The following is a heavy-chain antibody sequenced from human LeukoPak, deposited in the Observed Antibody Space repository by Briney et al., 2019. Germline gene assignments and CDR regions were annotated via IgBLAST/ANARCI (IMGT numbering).Heavy chain of an antibody. D-gene: IGHD3-10*01. V-gene: IGHV4-4*02. CDR3: ARAPYYYGSGSYPD. CDR1: GGSISSSNW. CDR2: IYHSGST. J-gene: IGHJ4*02. Sequence: SETLALTCAVSGGSISSSNWWSWVRQPPGKGLEWIGEIYHSGSTNYNPSLKSRVTISVDKSKNQFSLKLSSVTAADTAVYYCARAPYYYGSGSYPDWGQGTLVTVSS.